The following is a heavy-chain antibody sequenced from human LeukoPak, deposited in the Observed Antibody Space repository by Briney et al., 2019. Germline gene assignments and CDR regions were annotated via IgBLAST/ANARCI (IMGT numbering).Heavy chain of an antibody. CDR2: MNPNSGNK. CDR3: ARTHSSGWYGTDY. D-gene: IGHD6-19*01. CDR1: VYTFTSYD. V-gene: IGHV1-8*01. Sequence: ASVKVSCKASVYTFTSYDINWVRQATGQGLEWMGWMNPNSGNKGYAQKFQGRVTMTRNTSISTAYMELSSLRSEDTAVYYCARTHSSGWYGTDYWGQGTLVTVSS. J-gene: IGHJ4*02.